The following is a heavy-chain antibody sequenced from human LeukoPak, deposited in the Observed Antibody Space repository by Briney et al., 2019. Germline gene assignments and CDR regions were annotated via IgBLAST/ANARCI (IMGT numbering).Heavy chain of an antibody. J-gene: IGHJ4*02. CDR2: INTNTGNP. D-gene: IGHD6-6*01. V-gene: IGHV7-4-1*02. CDR1: GYSFNKYA. CDR3: ARAGPSSSSVGFDY. Sequence: ASVKVSCKASGYSFNKYAMNWVRQAPGQGLEWMGWINTNTGNPTYAQGFTGRFVFSLDTSVSTAYLQISSLKAEDTAVYYCARAGPSSSSVGFDYWGQGTLVTVSS.